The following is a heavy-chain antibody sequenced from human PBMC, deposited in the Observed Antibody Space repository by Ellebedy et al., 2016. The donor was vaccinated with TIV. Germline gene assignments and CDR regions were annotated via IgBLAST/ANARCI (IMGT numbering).Heavy chain of an antibody. D-gene: IGHD6-19*01. J-gene: IGHJ6*02. Sequence: SETLSLXXTVSGGSISSNNYYWGWIRQPPGKGLEWIGTISYRGYSYYNPSLNSRVTTSVDTSKNQFSLKLSSVTAADTAVYYCAGSINGWYYYGLDVWGRGTTVTVSS. V-gene: IGHV4-39*07. CDR2: ISYRGYS. CDR3: AGSINGWYYYGLDV. CDR1: GGSISSNNYY.